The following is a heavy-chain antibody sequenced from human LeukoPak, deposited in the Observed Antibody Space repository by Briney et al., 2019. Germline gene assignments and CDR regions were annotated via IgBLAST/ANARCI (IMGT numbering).Heavy chain of an antibody. CDR1: GFMFSSSW. CDR2: ISGSGGST. D-gene: IGHD3-10*01. V-gene: IGHV3-23*01. J-gene: IGHJ4*02. Sequence: GGSLRLSCAASGFMFSSSWVAWVRQAPGKGLEWVSAISGSGGSTYYADSVKGRFTISRDNSKNTLYLQMNSLRAEDTAVYYCAKDRGYYGSNYFDYWGQGTLVTVSS. CDR3: AKDRGYYGSNYFDY.